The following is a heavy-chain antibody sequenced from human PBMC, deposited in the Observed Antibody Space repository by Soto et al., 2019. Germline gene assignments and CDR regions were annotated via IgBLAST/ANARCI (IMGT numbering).Heavy chain of an antibody. CDR3: ARVAITYYYDSSGYYYPDY. CDR2: ISSSSSYI. V-gene: IGHV3-21*01. CDR1: GFTFSSYT. Sequence: GGSLRLSCAASGFTFSSYTMSWVRQAPGKGLEWVSSISSSSSYIYYADSVKGRSTISRDNAKNSLYLQMNSLRAEDTAVYYCARVAITYYYDSSGYYYPDYWGQGTLVTVSS. D-gene: IGHD3-22*01. J-gene: IGHJ4*02.